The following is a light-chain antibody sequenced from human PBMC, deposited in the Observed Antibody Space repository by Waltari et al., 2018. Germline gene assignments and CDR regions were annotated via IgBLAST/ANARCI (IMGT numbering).Light chain of an antibody. Sequence: EIVLTQSPATLSLSPGERATLSCRASQRVSSYLAWYQQNPGQAPRLLIYDASDRATGIPARFSGSGSGTDFTLTISSLEPEDFAFYYCQHRSNGPLYTFGQGTKLEIK. CDR3: QHRSNGPLYT. CDR2: DAS. V-gene: IGKV3-11*01. J-gene: IGKJ2*01. CDR1: QRVSSY.